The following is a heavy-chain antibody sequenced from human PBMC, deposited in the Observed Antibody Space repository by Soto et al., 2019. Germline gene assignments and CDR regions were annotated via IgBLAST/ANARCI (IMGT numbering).Heavy chain of an antibody. CDR1: GGSISSSNW. D-gene: IGHD3-22*01. CDR2: IYHSGST. CDR3: ARLGDYYEITGYTFSFDH. Sequence: SETQSLTCAVSGGSISSSNWWSWVRQPPGKGLEWIGEIYHSGSTNYNPSLKSRVTISVDKSKNQFSLNLSSVTAADTAVYYCARLGDYYEITGYTFSFDHWGQGILVTVS. V-gene: IGHV4-4*02. J-gene: IGHJ4*02.